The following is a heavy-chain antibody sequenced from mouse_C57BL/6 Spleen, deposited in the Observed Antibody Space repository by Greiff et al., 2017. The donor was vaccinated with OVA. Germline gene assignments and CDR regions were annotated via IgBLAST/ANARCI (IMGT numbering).Heavy chain of an antibody. V-gene: IGHV3-6*01. J-gene: IGHJ1*03. CDR1: GYSITSGYY. D-gene: IGHD1-1*01. CDR3: ARGVYYYGGYFDV. Sequence: DVKLQESGPGLVKPSQSLSLTCSVTGYSITSGYYWNWIRQFPGNKLEWMGYISYDGSNNYNPSLKNRISITRDTSKNQFFLKLNSVTTEDTATYYCARGVYYYGGYFDVWGTGTTVTVSS. CDR2: ISYDGSN.